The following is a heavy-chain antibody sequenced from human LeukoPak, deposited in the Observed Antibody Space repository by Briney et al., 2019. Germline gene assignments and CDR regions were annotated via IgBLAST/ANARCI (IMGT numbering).Heavy chain of an antibody. Sequence: PSETLSLTCAVYGGSFSGYYWSWIRQPPGKGLGWIGEINHSGSTNYNPSLKSRVTISVDTSKNQFSLKLSSVTAADTAVYYCARVDYGDHHFDYWGQGTLVTASS. CDR2: INHSGST. CDR1: GGSFSGYY. CDR3: ARVDYGDHHFDY. D-gene: IGHD4-17*01. J-gene: IGHJ4*02. V-gene: IGHV4-34*01.